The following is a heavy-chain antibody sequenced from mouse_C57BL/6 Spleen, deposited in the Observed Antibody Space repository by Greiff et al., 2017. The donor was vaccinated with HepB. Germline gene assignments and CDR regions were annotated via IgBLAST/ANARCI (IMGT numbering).Heavy chain of an antibody. V-gene: IGHV1-69*01. CDR3: ARGGGLGRVFDY. Sequence: VKLQQPGAELVMPGASVKLSCKASGYTFTSYWMHWVKQRPGQGLEWIGEIDPSDSYTNYNQKFKGKSTLTVDKSSSTAYMQLSSRTSEDSAVYDCARGGGLGRVFDYWGQGTTLTVSS. D-gene: IGHD4-1*01. J-gene: IGHJ2*01. CDR1: GYTFTSYW. CDR2: IDPSDSYT.